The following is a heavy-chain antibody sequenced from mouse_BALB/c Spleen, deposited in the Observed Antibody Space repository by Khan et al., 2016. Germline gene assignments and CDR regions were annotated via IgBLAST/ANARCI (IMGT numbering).Heavy chain of an antibody. CDR1: GYTFSSYW. Sequence: QVQLQQSGAELMKPGASVKISCKATGYTFSSYWIEWVKQRPGHGLEWIGEILPGSGSTNYNEKFKGKATFTADTSSNTAYMQLSSLTSEDSAVYYCARLGGTTVGYFDVWGAGTTVTVSS. V-gene: IGHV1-9*01. CDR3: ARLGGTTVGYFDV. CDR2: ILPGSGST. J-gene: IGHJ1*01. D-gene: IGHD2-14*01.